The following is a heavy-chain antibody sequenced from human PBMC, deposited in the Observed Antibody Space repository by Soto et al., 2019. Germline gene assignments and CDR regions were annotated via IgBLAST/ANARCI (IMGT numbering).Heavy chain of an antibody. D-gene: IGHD6-19*01. CDR1: GYTFTSYD. CDR3: ARGLDYINH. Sequence: ASVKISCTASGYTFTSYDMHGVRQATGQGLEWMGIINPRGGSTSYAQKLQGRVTMTRDTSTSTVYMELSSLRSEDTAVYYCARGLDYINHWGQGTLVTVSS. V-gene: IGHV1-46*01. J-gene: IGHJ4*02. CDR2: INPRGGST.